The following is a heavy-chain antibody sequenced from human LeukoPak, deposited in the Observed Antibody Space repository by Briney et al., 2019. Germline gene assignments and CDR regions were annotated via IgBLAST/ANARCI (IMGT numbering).Heavy chain of an antibody. CDR3: ARVGAAAGTIDY. Sequence: PSETLSLTCTVSGGSISIYYWNWIRQPPGKGREWIGYIYYSRSTNYNPSLKSRVTISVDTSKNQFSLKLSSVTAADTAVYYCARVGAAAGTIDYWGQGTLVTVSS. CDR2: IYYSRST. CDR1: GGSISIYY. D-gene: IGHD6-13*01. J-gene: IGHJ4*02. V-gene: IGHV4-59*08.